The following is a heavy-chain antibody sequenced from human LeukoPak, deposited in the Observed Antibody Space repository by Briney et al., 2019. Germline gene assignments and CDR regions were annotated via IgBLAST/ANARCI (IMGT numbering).Heavy chain of an antibody. V-gene: IGHV3-21*01. D-gene: IGHD3-10*01. Sequence: PGGSLRLSCAASGFTFSSYSMNWVRQAPGKGLEWVSSISSSSSYIYYADSVKGRFTISRDNAKNSLYLQMNSLRAEDTAVYYCARVIKYYYGSGSRSFDYWGQGTLVTVSS. J-gene: IGHJ4*02. CDR3: ARVIKYYYGSGSRSFDY. CDR1: GFTFSSYS. CDR2: ISSSSSYI.